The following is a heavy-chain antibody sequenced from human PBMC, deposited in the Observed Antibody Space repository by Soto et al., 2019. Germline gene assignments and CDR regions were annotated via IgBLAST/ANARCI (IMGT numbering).Heavy chain of an antibody. J-gene: IGHJ4*02. CDR3: ARGNDI. CDR1: GGSFSGYY. Sequence: QVQLQQWGAGLLKPSETLSLTCAVYGGSFSGYYWSWIRQPPGKGLEWIGEINHSGSTNYNPSLKYRVTISVDTSKNQFSLKLGSVTAADTAVYYCARGNDIGGQGTLVTVSS. V-gene: IGHV4-34*01. D-gene: IGHD3-9*01. CDR2: INHSGST.